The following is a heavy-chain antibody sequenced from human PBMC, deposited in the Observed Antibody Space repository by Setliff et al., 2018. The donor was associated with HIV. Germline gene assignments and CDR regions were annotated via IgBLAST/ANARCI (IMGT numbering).Heavy chain of an antibody. D-gene: IGHD1-20*01. J-gene: IGHJ5*02. CDR1: GFTVSRYY. Sequence: PGGSLRLSCAASGFTVSRYYMSWVRQAPGKGLEWVSYISGGSTSHMNYADSVKGRFTISRDNAKNSLYPQMNSLRAEDTAVYYCARYKWNNWIFGWFDPWGQGTQVTVSS. V-gene: IGHV3-11*06. CDR3: ARYKWNNWIFGWFDP. CDR2: ISGGSTSHM.